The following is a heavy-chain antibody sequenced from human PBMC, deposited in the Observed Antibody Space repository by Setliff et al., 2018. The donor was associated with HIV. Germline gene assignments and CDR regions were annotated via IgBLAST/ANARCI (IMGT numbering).Heavy chain of an antibody. J-gene: IGHJ3*02. CDR2: INSASGGT. CDR3: ARDYIHVFDI. Sequence: ASVKVSCKASGYTFTGNYIHWVRQAPGQGLEWMAWINSASGGTNYAQNFQGRVTVTSDTSINTVYLEVNGLKSDDTAVYYCARDYIHVFDIWGQGTMVTVSS. V-gene: IGHV1-2*02. CDR1: GYTFTGNY.